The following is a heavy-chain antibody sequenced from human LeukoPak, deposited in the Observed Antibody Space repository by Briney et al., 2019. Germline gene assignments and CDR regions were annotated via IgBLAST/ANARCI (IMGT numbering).Heavy chain of an antibody. CDR2: ISGSGGST. CDR3: ARDLVGATSGDPYYYYGMDV. D-gene: IGHD1-26*01. J-gene: IGHJ6*02. V-gene: IGHV3-23*01. Sequence: PGGSLRLSCAASGFTFSTYAMSWVRQAPGKGLEWVSGISGSGGSTYYADSVKGRFTISRDNSKNTLYLQMNSLRAEDTAVYYCARDLVGATSGDPYYYYGMDVWGQGTTVTVSS. CDR1: GFTFSTYA.